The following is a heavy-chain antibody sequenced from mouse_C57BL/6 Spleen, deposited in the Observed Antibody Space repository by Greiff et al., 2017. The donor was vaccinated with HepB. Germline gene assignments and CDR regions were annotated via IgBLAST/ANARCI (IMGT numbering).Heavy chain of an antibody. D-gene: IGHD1-1*01. J-gene: IGHJ4*01. CDR3: ARDTYYYGSMDY. CDR1: GYAFSSYW. V-gene: IGHV1-80*01. Sequence: VKVVESGAELVKPGASVKISCKASGYAFSSYWMNWVKQRPGKGLEWIGQIYPGDGDTNYNGKFKGKATLTADKSSSTAYMQLSSLTSEDSAVYFCARDTYYYGSMDYWGQGTSVTVSS. CDR2: IYPGDGDT.